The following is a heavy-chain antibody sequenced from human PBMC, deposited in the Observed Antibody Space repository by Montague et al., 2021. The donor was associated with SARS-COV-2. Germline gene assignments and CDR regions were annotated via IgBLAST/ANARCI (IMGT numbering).Heavy chain of an antibody. V-gene: IGHV2-70*11. Sequence: PALVKPTQTLTLTCTFSGFSLTTGGMYVSWIRQPPGKALEWLAGIDWNDDKYYSASLKTRLTITKDTSKNQVVLTMTDLDPLDTGTYYCARTGGFILLGFDSWGQGTLVAVSS. D-gene: IGHD4-23*01. CDR2: IDWNDDK. CDR3: ARTGGFILLGFDS. J-gene: IGHJ4*02. CDR1: GFSLTTGGMY.